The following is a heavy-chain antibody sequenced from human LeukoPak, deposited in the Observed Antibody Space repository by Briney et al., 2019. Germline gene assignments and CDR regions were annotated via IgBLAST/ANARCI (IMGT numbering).Heavy chain of an antibody. V-gene: IGHV3-48*03. Sequence: GGSLRLSCAASGFTLSTCEMTWVRQAPGKGLEWVSFISSSDSATFYADSVKGRFTIFRDTAKNSLYLQMNNLRGEDTTVYYCARDVSSSTRAFDIWGQGTMVAVS. D-gene: IGHD2-15*01. CDR3: ARDVSSSTRAFDI. CDR2: ISSSDSAT. CDR1: GFTLSTCE. J-gene: IGHJ3*02.